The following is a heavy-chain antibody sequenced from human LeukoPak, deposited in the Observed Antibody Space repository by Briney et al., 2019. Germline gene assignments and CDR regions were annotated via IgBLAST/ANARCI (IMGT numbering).Heavy chain of an antibody. CDR2: ISGSGGST. J-gene: IGHJ3*02. CDR3: AKVAPSLSYAFDI. CDR1: GFTFSSYG. V-gene: IGHV3-23*01. Sequence: GGTLRLSCAASGFTFSSYGVSWVRQAPGKGLEWVSAISGSGGSTYYADSVKGRFTISRDNSKNTLYLQMNSLRAEDTAVYYCAKVAPSLSYAFDIWGQGTMVTVSS. D-gene: IGHD3-16*02.